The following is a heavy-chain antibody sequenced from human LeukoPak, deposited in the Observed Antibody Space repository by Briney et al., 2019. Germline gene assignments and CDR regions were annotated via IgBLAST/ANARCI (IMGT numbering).Heavy chain of an antibody. V-gene: IGHV5-51*01. CDR2: IYPGDSDT. D-gene: IGHD2-2*01. Sequence: GEALKISCKGTGYSFTSYWIGWVRQMPGKGLEWMGIIYPGDSDTRYSPSFQGQITISADKSISPAYLQWSSLKASDTAMYYCARVGYCSSTSCYPNLDYYYYYMDVWGKGTTVTISS. CDR3: ARVGYCSSTSCYPNLDYYYYYMDV. CDR1: GYSFTSYW. J-gene: IGHJ6*03.